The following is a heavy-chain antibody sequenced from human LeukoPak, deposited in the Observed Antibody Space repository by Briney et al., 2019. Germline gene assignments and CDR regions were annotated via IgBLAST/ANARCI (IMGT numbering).Heavy chain of an antibody. CDR2: ISYDGSNK. CDR1: GFTFSSYA. Sequence: GGSLRLSCAASGFTFSSYAMHWVRQAPGKGLEWVAVISYDGSNKYYADSVKGRFTISRDNSKNTLYLQMNSLRAEDAAVYYCARSLLWFGDYYGMDVWGQGTTVTVSS. J-gene: IGHJ6*02. CDR3: ARSLLWFGDYYGMDV. V-gene: IGHV3-30-3*01. D-gene: IGHD3-10*01.